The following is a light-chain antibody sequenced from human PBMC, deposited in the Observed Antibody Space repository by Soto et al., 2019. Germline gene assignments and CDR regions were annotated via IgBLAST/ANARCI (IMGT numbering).Light chain of an antibody. J-gene: IGLJ1*01. Sequence: QSALTQPASVSGSPGQSITISCTGTSSDVGGYNYVSWYQQRPGKAPKLMIYEVSNRASGVSNRFSGSKSGNTASLTISGLQAEDEADYYCSSYASSNTYVFGSGTKVTVL. CDR2: EVS. V-gene: IGLV2-14*01. CDR3: SSYASSNTYV. CDR1: SSDVGGYNY.